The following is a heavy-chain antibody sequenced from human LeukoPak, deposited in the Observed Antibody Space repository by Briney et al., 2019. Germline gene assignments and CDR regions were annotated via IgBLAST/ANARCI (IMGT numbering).Heavy chain of an antibody. CDR1: GFTFSSYA. J-gene: IGHJ4*02. D-gene: IGHD6-19*01. Sequence: GRSLRLSCAASGFTFSSYAMHWVRQAPGKGLEWVAVISYDGSNKYYADSVKGRFTISRDNSKNTLYLQMNSLRAEDTAVYYCARDEYSSGWPRGPDYWGQGTLVTVSS. V-gene: IGHV3-30*04. CDR3: ARDEYSSGWPRGPDY. CDR2: ISYDGSNK.